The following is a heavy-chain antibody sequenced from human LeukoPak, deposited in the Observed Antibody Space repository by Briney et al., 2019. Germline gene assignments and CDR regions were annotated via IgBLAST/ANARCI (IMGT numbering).Heavy chain of an antibody. CDR1: GYTFTSYY. Sequence: ASVKVSCKASGYTFTSYYMHWVRQAPGQGLEWMGIINPSGGSTSYAQKFQGRVTVTRDTSTSTVYMALSSLRSEDTAVSYCARGRAAPNDAFDIWGQGTMVTVSS. D-gene: IGHD2-15*01. V-gene: IGHV1-46*03. CDR2: INPSGGST. CDR3: ARGRAAPNDAFDI. J-gene: IGHJ3*02.